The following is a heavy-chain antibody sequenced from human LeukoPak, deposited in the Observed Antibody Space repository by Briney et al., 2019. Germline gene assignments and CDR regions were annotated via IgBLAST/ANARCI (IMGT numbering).Heavy chain of an antibody. V-gene: IGHV3-74*01. D-gene: IGHD2-8*01. CDR2: INERGSST. J-gene: IGHJ1*01. CDR1: GFTFSNSW. Sequence: GGSLRLSCAASGFTFSNSWLHWVRQAPGKGLVWVSRINERGSSTSYADSVKGRFTISRDNAKNTLYLQVSSLRAEDTAVYYCARVLSNGGYIQYWGQGTLVTVSS. CDR3: ARVLSNGGYIQY.